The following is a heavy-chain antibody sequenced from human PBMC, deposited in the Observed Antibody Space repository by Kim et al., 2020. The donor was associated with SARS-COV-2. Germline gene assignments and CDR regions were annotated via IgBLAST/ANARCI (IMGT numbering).Heavy chain of an antibody. D-gene: IGHD3-22*01. J-gene: IGHJ4*02. V-gene: IGHV1-3*01. CDR3: ARVGSRYYYDSSGYDY. Sequence: FQGRVTITRDTSASTAYMELSSLRSEDTAVYYCARVGSRYYYDSSGYDYWGQGTLVTVSS.